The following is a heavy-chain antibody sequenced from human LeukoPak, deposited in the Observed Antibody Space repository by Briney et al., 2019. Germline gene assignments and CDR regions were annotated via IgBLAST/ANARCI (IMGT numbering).Heavy chain of an antibody. D-gene: IGHD1-26*01. V-gene: IGHV3-66*01. Sequence: GGSLRLSCAASGFTVSSNYMSWVRQAPGKGLEWVSVIYSGGSTYYADSVKGRFTISRDNSKNTLYLQMNSLRAEDTAVYYCARSPIGWELLGAFDIWGQGTMVTVSS. CDR2: IYSGGST. J-gene: IGHJ3*02. CDR3: ARSPIGWELLGAFDI. CDR1: GFTVSSNY.